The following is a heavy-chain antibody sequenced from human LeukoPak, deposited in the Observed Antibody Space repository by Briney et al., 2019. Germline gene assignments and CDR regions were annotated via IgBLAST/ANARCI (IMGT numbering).Heavy chain of an antibody. CDR3: AKEPQQLVRGYYFVY. CDR2: IWYDGSNK. D-gene: IGHD6-13*01. J-gene: IGHJ4*02. Sequence: GRSLRLSCAASGFTFSSYGMHWVRQAPGKGLEWVAVIWYDGSNKYYADSVKGRFTISRDNSKNTLYLQMNSLRAEDTAVYYCAKEPQQLVRGYYFVYWGQGTLVSVSS. CDR1: GFTFSSYG. V-gene: IGHV3-33*06.